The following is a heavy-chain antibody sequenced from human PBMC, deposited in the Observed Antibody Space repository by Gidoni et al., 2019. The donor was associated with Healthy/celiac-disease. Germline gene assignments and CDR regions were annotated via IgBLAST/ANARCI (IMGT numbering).Heavy chain of an antibody. CDR1: GFTCRSYG. CDR2: RWCDGSNK. CDR3: ARDNGWIAAYFDY. V-gene: IGHV3-33*01. J-gene: IGHJ4*02. Sequence: QVQLVESGGGVVQPGRSRRLSCAASGFTCRSYGMHWVRQAPGKGLECGGVRWCDGSNKYYADAVKGRFTISRDNSKNTLDLQMNSLRAEDTAVYYWARDNGWIAAYFDYWGQGTLVTVSS. D-gene: IGHD2-15*01.